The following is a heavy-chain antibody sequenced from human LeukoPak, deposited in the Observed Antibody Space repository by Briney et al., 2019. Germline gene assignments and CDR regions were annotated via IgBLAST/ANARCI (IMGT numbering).Heavy chain of an antibody. D-gene: IGHD2-8*01. CDR2: INHSGST. Sequence: PSETLSLTCAVYGGSFSGYYWSWIRQPPGKGLEWIGEINHSGSTNYNPSLKSRVTISVDTSKNQFSLKLSSVTAADTAVYYCARGLQYARYFQHWGQGTLVTVSS. J-gene: IGHJ1*01. V-gene: IGHV4-34*01. CDR1: GGSFSGYY. CDR3: ARGLQYARYFQH.